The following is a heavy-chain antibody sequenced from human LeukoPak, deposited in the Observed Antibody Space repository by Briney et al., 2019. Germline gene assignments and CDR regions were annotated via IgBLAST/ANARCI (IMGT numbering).Heavy chain of an antibody. CDR1: GFTFSSYS. J-gene: IGHJ3*02. CDR2: ISSSSSYI. V-gene: IGHV3-21*01. CDR3: ARAMGDGAFDI. Sequence: GGSLRLSCAASGFTFSSYSMNWVRQAPGKGLGWVSSISSSSSYIYYADSVKGRFTISRDNAKNLLYLQMNSLRAEDTAVYYCARAMGDGAFDIWGQGTMVTVSS. D-gene: IGHD3-16*01.